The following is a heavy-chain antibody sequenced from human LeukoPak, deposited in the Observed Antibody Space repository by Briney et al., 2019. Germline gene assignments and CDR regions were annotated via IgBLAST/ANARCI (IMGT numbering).Heavy chain of an antibody. V-gene: IGHV3-7*05. D-gene: IGHD6-13*01. J-gene: IGHJ3*01. CDR1: GFTFTSYW. Sequence: PGGSLRLSCAASGFTFTSYWMSWVRQAPGRGLEWVANIKHDGSDKYYVDSVKGRFTISRDNAKNSLYLQMNSLRAEDTAVFYCARRGAAAGRNAFDLWGQGTMVTVSS. CDR3: ARRGAAAGRNAFDL. CDR2: IKHDGSDK.